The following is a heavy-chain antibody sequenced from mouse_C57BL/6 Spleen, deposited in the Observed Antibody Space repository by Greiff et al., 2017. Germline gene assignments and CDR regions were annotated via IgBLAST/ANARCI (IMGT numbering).Heavy chain of an antibody. J-gene: IGHJ2*01. CDR1: GYAFSSYW. D-gene: IGHD1-1*01. V-gene: IGHV1-80*01. CDR3: AQSDVYYYASP. CDR2: IYPGDGDT. Sequence: QVQLKESGAELVKPGASVKISCKASGYAFSSYWMNWVKQRPGKGLEWIGQIYPGDGDTNYNGKFKGKATLTADKSSSTAYMQLSSLPSEDSAVSICAQSDVYYYASPWGEGTTLTVSS.